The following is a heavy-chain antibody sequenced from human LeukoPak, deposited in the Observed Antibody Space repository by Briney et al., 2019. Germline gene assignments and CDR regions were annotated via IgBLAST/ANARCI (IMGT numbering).Heavy chain of an antibody. CDR3: ASVSVWELATHTGGSFDY. J-gene: IGHJ4*02. Sequence: PSQTLSLTCTVSGGLISRIEYYWGWVRQSPVKGLEWLGHIYHTGTTLYSPHLNNRLTVSVDSSKNQFSLTLNSVTAADTAVYYCASVSVWELATHTGGSFDYWGRGILVTVSS. CDR1: GGLISRIEYY. D-gene: IGHD1-26*01. V-gene: IGHV4-30-4*01. CDR2: IYHTGTT.